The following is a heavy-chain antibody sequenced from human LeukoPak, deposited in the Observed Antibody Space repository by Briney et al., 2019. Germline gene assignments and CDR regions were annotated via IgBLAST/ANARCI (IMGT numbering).Heavy chain of an antibody. CDR1: GGTFSSYA. CDR2: IIPIFGTA. Sequence: GASVKVSCKASGGTFSSYAISWVRQAPGQGLEWTGGIIPIFGTANYAQKFQGRVTITADESTSTAYMELSSLRSEDTAVYYCARRRLGELSHGGFDYWGQGTLVTVSS. J-gene: IGHJ4*02. D-gene: IGHD3-16*02. V-gene: IGHV1-69*13. CDR3: ARRRLGELSHGGFDY.